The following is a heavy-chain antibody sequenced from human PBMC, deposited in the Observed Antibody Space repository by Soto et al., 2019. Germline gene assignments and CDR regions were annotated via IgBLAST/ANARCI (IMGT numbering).Heavy chain of an antibody. J-gene: IGHJ3*02. V-gene: IGHV3-23*01. CDR2: ISGSGGST. Sequence: GGSLRLSCVASGFTFSSYAMTWVRQAPGKGLEWVSAISGSGGSTYSADSVKGRFTISRDNSKNALYLQMNSLRVEDTAVYYCAKDQQGRLPDAFDIWGQGTMVTVSS. D-gene: IGHD4-17*01. CDR3: AKDQQGRLPDAFDI. CDR1: GFTFSSYA.